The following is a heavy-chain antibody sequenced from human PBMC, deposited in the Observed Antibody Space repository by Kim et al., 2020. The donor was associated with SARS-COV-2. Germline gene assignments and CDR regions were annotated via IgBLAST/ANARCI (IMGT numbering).Heavy chain of an antibody. CDR3: ARVNFGSSWYYYYYGMDV. CDR1: GFTFSDYY. J-gene: IGHJ6*02. CDR2: ISSSSSYT. D-gene: IGHD6-13*01. Sequence: GGSLRLSCAASGFTFSDYYMSWIRQAPGKGLEWVSYISSSSSYTNYADSVKGRFTISRDNAKNSLYLQMNSLRAEDTAVYYCARVNFGSSWYYYYYGMDVWGQGTTVTVSS. V-gene: IGHV3-11*06.